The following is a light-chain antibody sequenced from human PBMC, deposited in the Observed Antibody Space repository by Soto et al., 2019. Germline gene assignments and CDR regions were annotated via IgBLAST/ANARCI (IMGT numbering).Light chain of an antibody. CDR3: QQYDNLPFT. V-gene: IGKV1-33*01. Sequence: DIQMTQSPSSLSASVGDRVTITCQARQDISNYLNWYQQKPGKAPKLLIYDASNLETGVTSRFSGSGSGTDFTFTISSLQPEDIATYYCQQYDNLPFTFGPGTKVDIK. J-gene: IGKJ3*01. CDR1: QDISNY. CDR2: DAS.